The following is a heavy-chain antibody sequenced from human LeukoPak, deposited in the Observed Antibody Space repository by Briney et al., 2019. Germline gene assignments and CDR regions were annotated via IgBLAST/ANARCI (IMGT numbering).Heavy chain of an antibody. CDR2: IYYSGST. CDR1: GGSVSSYY. V-gene: IGHV4-59*02. CDR3: ARGSSGWQFDY. Sequence: SETLSLTCTVSGGSVSSYYWSWIRQPPGKGLEWIGYIYYSGSTNYNPSLKSRVTISVDTSKNQFSLRLSSVTAADTAVYYCARGSSGWQFDYWGQGTLVTVSS. J-gene: IGHJ4*02. D-gene: IGHD6-19*01.